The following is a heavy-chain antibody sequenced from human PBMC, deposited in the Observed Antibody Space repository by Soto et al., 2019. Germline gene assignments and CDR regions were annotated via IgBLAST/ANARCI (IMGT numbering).Heavy chain of an antibody. V-gene: IGHV4-39*01. CDR2: IYYSGST. CDR1: GGSISSSSYY. D-gene: IGHD1-26*01. J-gene: IGHJ3*02. Sequence: SETLSLTCTVSGGSISSSSYYWGWIRQPPGKGLEWIGTIYYSGSTYYNPSLKSRVTISVDTSKNQFSLKLSSVTAADTAVYYCARQGSGSYTAFDIWGQGTVVTVSS. CDR3: ARQGSGSYTAFDI.